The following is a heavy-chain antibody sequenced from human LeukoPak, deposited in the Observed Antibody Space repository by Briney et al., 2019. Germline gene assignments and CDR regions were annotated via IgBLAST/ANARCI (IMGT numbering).Heavy chain of an antibody. J-gene: IGHJ5*02. D-gene: IGHD2-15*01. CDR3: ARARAARTFDP. V-gene: IGHV4-30-4*07. CDR2: IYYSGST. Sequence: SETLSLTCAVSGGSISSGGFSWSWIRQPPGKGLEWIGYIYYSGSTYYNPSLKSRVTISVDTSKNQFSLKLSSVTAADTAVYYCARARAARTFDPWGQGTLVTVSS. CDR1: GGSISSGGFS.